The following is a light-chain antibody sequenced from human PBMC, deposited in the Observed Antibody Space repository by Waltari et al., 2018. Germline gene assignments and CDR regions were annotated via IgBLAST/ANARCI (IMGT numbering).Light chain of an antibody. Sequence: QSVLTQPPSVSAAPGQKVTISCSGSPPNIGKNFVSCYQQFPGSAPKLLIYENYNRPSDIPDRFSGSKSGTSATLDITGLQTGDEADYYCGTWDSSLNIEVFGGGTKLTVL. CDR2: ENY. J-gene: IGLJ2*01. V-gene: IGLV1-51*02. CDR1: PPNIGKNF. CDR3: GTWDSSLNIEV.